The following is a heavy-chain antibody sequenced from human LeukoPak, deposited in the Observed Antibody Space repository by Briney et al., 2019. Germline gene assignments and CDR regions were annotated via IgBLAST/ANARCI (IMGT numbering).Heavy chain of an antibody. CDR1: GGTFSSYA. Sequence: SVKVSCKASGGTFSSYAISWVRQAPGQGLEWMGRIIPILGIATYAQKFQGRVTITADKSTSTAYMELGSLRSEDTAVYYCARGSRPQWLPPTYNWFDPWGQGTLVTVSS. CDR3: ARGSRPQWLPPTYNWFDP. V-gene: IGHV1-69*04. D-gene: IGHD6-19*01. J-gene: IGHJ5*02. CDR2: IIPILGIA.